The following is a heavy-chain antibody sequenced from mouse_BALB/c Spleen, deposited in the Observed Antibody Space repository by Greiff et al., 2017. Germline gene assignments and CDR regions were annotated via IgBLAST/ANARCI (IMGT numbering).Heavy chain of an antibody. V-gene: IGHV5-9-4*01. CDR2: ISSGGSYT. CDR1: GFTFSSYA. D-gene: IGHD1-1*01. Sequence: EVKLVESGGGLVKPGGSLKLSCAASGFTFSSYAMSWVRQSPEKRLEWVAEISSGGSYTYYPDTVTGRFTISRDNAKNTLYLEMSSLRSEDTAMYYCARDGRAQGRYFDVWGAGTTVTVSS. J-gene: IGHJ1*01. CDR3: ARDGRAQGRYFDV.